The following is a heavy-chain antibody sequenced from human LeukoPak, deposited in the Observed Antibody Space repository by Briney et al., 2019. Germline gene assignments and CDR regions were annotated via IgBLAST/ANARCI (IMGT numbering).Heavy chain of an antibody. CDR1: GFTFSSYS. CDR3: ARDSDRAVAGTCLYY. CDR2: ISSSSSYI. J-gene: IGHJ4*02. Sequence: GGSLRLSCAASGFTFSSYSMNWVRQAPGKGLEWVSSISSSSSYIYYADSVKGRFTISRDNAKNSLYLQMNSLRAEDTAVYYCARDSDRAVAGTCLYYWGQGTLVTVSS. D-gene: IGHD6-19*01. V-gene: IGHV3-21*01.